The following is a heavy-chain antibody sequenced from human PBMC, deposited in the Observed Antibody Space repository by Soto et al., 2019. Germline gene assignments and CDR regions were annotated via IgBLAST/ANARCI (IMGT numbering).Heavy chain of an antibody. V-gene: IGHV4-59*08. Sequence: SETLSLTCTVSGGSISSYYWSWIGQPPGKGLEWIGYIYYSGSTNYNPSLKSRVTISVDTSKNQFSLKLSSVTAADTAVYYCARLYYYYYMDFWGKGTTVTVS. CDR3: ARLYYYYYMDF. J-gene: IGHJ6*03. CDR2: IYYSGST. CDR1: GGSISSYY.